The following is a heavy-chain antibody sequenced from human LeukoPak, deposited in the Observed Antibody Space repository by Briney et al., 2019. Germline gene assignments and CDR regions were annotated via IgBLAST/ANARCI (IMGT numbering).Heavy chain of an antibody. CDR2: IYYSGST. J-gene: IGHJ4*02. CDR1: GGSISSYY. CDR3: ARRPPYYYDSSGSPWEY. V-gene: IGHV4-59*08. Sequence: PSETLSLTCTVSGGSISSYYWSWIRQPPGKGLEWIGYIYYSGSTNYNPSLKSRVTISVDTSKNQFSLKLSSVTAADTAVYYCARRPPYYYDSSGSPWEYWGQGTLVTVSS. D-gene: IGHD3-22*01.